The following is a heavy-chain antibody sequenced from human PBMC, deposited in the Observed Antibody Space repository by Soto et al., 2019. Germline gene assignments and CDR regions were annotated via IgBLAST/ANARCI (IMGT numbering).Heavy chain of an antibody. D-gene: IGHD6-13*01. CDR3: PKDTFQLEDV. V-gene: IGHV3-23*01. CDR2: ISGSGGST. Sequence: EVQLLESGGGLVQPGGSLRLSCVASGFTFSSYAMSWVRHAPGKGLEWVSAISGSGGSTYYADSVKGRFTISRDNSKNTLYLQINSLRAENTPVYYCPKDTFQLEDVGGKGPTATFPS. J-gene: IGHJ6*04. CDR1: GFTFSSYA.